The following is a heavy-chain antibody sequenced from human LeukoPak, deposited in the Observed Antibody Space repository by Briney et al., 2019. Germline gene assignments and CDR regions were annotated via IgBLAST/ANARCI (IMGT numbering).Heavy chain of an antibody. J-gene: IGHJ5*02. CDR1: GFTFSSHA. D-gene: IGHD4-17*01. CDR2: IGGVGAST. CDR3: AKAAYGDYVNWFDP. V-gene: IGHV3-23*01. Sequence: SGGSLRLSCAASGFTFSSHAMNWVRQAPGEGLEWVSSIGGVGASTYYADSVNGRFTISRDNSKNTLYLQMNSLRAEDTALYYCAKAAYGDYVNWFDPWGQGILVIVSS.